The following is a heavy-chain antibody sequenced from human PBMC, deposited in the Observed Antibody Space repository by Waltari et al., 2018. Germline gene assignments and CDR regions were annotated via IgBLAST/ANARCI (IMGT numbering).Heavy chain of an antibody. V-gene: IGHV3-74*01. Sequence: EVQLLESGGGLVQPGGSLRLSCAASGFPFSSYWMHWVRQAPGKGLVWGARIKSDGSSTSYADPVKGRFTISRDNAKNTLYLQMNSLRAEDTAVYYCARGGGSYGGYWGQGTLVTVSS. D-gene: IGHD1-26*01. J-gene: IGHJ4*02. CDR2: IKSDGSST. CDR1: GFPFSSYW. CDR3: ARGGGSYGGY.